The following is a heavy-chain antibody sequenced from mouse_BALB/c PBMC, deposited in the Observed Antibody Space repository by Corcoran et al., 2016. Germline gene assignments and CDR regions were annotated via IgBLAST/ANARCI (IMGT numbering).Heavy chain of an antibody. J-gene: IGHJ3*01. CDR1: GYTFSSYW. CDR3: ARFGDYDGFAY. V-gene: IGHV1-9*01. Sequence: QVQLQQSGAELMKPGASVKISCKATGYTFSSYWIEWVKQRPGHGLEWIGEILPGSGSTNYNAKFKGKATFTADTSSNTAYMQLSSLTSEDSAVYYCARFGDYDGFAYWGQGTLVTVSA. D-gene: IGHD2-4*01. CDR2: ILPGSGST.